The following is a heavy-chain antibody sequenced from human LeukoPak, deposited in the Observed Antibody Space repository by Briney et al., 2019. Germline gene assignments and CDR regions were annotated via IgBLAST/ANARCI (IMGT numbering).Heavy chain of an antibody. CDR3: TKQLDSGNYYPTGDDY. CDR1: GGSISSGDYY. J-gene: IGHJ4*02. V-gene: IGHV4-30-4*08. D-gene: IGHD3-10*01. Sequence: PSQTLSLTCTVSGGSISSGDYYWSWIRQPPGKGLEWIGNIYFSGSTYLNPSLRSRVTISLDMPKNQFSLKLSSVTAADTAVYYCTKQLDSGNYYPTGDDYWGQGTLVTVSS. CDR2: IYFSGST.